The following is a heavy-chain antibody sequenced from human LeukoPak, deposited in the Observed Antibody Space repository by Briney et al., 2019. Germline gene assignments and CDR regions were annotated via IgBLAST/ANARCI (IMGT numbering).Heavy chain of an antibody. CDR2: INPNSGGT. V-gene: IGHV1-2*02. CDR3: ARGRVGAVSYYFDY. Sequence: ASVKVSCKASGYTFTSYGISWVRQAPGQGLEWMGWINPNSGGTNYAQKFQGRVTMTRDTSISTAYMELSRLRSDDTAVYYCARGRVGAVSYYFDYWGQGTLVTVSS. J-gene: IGHJ4*02. D-gene: IGHD1-26*01. CDR1: GYTFTSYG.